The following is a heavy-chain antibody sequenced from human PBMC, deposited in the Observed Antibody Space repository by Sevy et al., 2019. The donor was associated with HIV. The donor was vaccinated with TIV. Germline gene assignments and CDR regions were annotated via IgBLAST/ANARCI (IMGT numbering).Heavy chain of an antibody. Sequence: GGSLRLSCAASGFTFSSYGMHWVRQAPGKGLEWVAVIWYDGSNKYYADSVKGRFTSSRENSRNTRYLKMTSLRAGETAVYYCARELLTVTTAYYYYCMDVWGQGTTVTVSS. CDR2: IWYDGSNK. D-gene: IGHD4-17*01. CDR1: GFTFSSYG. CDR3: ARELLTVTTAYYYYCMDV. V-gene: IGHV3-33*01. J-gene: IGHJ6*02.